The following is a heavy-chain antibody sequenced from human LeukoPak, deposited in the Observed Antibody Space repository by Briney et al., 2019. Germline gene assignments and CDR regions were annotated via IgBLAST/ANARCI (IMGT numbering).Heavy chain of an antibody. CDR1: GGTLSSYA. CDR2: IIPIFGTA. D-gene: IGHD1-7*01. J-gene: IGHJ6*03. Sequence: SVRVSCTASGGTLSSYAISWVRQAPGQGLEWMGGIIPIFGTANYAQKFQGRVTITTDESTSTAYMELSSLRSEDTAVYYCAALTGTTIYYYYYMDVWGKGTTVTVSS. V-gene: IGHV1-69*05. CDR3: AALTGTTIYYYYYMDV.